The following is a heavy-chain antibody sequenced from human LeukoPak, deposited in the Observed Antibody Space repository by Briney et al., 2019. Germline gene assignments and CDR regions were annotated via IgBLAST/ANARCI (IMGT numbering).Heavy chain of an antibody. CDR2: IYSGGST. J-gene: IGHJ2*01. V-gene: IGHV3-66*01. D-gene: IGHD7-27*01. Sequence: GGSLRLSCAASGFTVGSNYMSWVRQAPGKGLEWVSVIYSGGSTYHADSVKGRFTISRDNSKNTLYLQMNSLRAEDTAVYYCARDPSTWAHWYFDLWGRGTLVTVSS. CDR3: ARDPSTWAHWYFDL. CDR1: GFTVGSNY.